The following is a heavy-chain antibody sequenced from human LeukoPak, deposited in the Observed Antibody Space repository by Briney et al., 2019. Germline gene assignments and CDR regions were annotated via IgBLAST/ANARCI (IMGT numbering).Heavy chain of an antibody. J-gene: IGHJ4*02. CDR2: INPNSGGT. Sequence: ASVKVSCKASGYTFTGYYMHWVRQAPGQGLEWMGRINPNSGGTNYAQKLQGRVTMTTDTSTSTAYMELRSLRSDDTAVYYCARDYLAYCGGDCYSGYDYWGQGTLVTVSS. V-gene: IGHV1-2*06. D-gene: IGHD2-21*02. CDR3: ARDYLAYCGGDCYSGYDY. CDR1: GYTFTGYY.